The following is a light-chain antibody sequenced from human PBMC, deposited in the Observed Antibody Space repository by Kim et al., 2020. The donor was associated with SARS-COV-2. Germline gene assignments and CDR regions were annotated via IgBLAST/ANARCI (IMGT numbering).Light chain of an antibody. CDR1: GNNVGYQG. Sequence: TAPLTYPGVGNNVGYQGTTWRQEHRRHPPKVLTYRINNRPSGISERLSASRSGNTAHLTITGLQPGDEADYYCAAWDSSLSAWVFGGGTKLTVL. V-gene: IGLV10-54*01. CDR3: AAWDSSLSAWV. J-gene: IGLJ3*02. CDR2: RIN.